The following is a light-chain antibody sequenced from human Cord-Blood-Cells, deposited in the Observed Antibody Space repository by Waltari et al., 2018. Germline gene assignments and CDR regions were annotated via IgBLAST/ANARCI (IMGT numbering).Light chain of an antibody. CDR2: GAS. CDR1: KSVSSSY. Sequence: EIVLTQSPGTLSLSPGERATLSCRASKSVSSSYLAWYQQKPGQAPRLLIYGASRRATGIPDRFSGSGSGTDFTLTISRLEPEDFAVYYCQQYGSSPFTFGPGTKVDIK. V-gene: IGKV3-20*01. J-gene: IGKJ3*01. CDR3: QQYGSSPFT.